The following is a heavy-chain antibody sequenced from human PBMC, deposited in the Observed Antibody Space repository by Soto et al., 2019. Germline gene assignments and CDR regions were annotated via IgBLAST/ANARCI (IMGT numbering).Heavy chain of an antibody. D-gene: IGHD4-17*01. CDR2: TIPMFNIA. CDR3: ARGRELDDDDYPDYGMDV. Sequence: GASVKVSCKASGGTFSRNAISWVRLAPGQGLEWMGGTIPMFNIAKNAQKFQGRVTITADESRNTAYMELSSLRSEDTAVYYCARGRELDDDDYPDYGMDVWGQGTTVTVPS. V-gene: IGHV1-69*13. J-gene: IGHJ6*02. CDR1: GGTFSRNA.